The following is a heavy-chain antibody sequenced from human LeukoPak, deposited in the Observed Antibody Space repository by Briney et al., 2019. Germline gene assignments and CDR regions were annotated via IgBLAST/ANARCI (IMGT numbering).Heavy chain of an antibody. Sequence: GGSLLLSCAASGFSFTSYWMHWVRQPPGKGLVWVSRVDHGGSGTAYADSVTGRFTISRDNTKNMVYLQMNSLRPEDTAVYYCATDLGWGQGTLVTVSS. CDR3: ATDLG. V-gene: IGHV3-74*01. J-gene: IGHJ4*02. CDR2: VDHGGSGT. D-gene: IGHD4-17*01. CDR1: GFSFTSYW.